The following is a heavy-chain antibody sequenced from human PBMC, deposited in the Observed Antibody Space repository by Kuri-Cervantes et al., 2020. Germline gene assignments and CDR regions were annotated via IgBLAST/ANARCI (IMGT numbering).Heavy chain of an antibody. J-gene: IGHJ2*01. CDR3: ARVSAGVKWYFDL. CDR2: ISSSGTI. D-gene: IGHD2-21*01. CDR1: GFSFSSYS. V-gene: IGHV3-48*02. Sequence: GGSLRLSCAASGFSFSSYSMNWVRQAPGKGLQWLSYISSSGTIYYADSVRGRFTISRDNAKNSLYLQMNSLRDEDTAVYYCARVSAGVKWYFDLWGRGTLVTVSS.